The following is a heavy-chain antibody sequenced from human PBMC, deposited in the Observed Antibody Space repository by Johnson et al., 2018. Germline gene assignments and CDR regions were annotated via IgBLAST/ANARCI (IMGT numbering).Heavy chain of an antibody. CDR3: ASNYVGDSPTFWYFEL. V-gene: IGHV3-23*04. J-gene: IGHJ2*01. CDR1: GFTFDNYA. Sequence: EVQLVQSGGGIVRAGESLRLSCATSGFTFDNYAMTWVRQAPGKGLEWVSTISGSGRTPYYADSVKGRFTVPRDNSKNTLYLQIHSLRVEDTARYFCASNYVGDSPTFWYFELWGRGTQVTVSS. D-gene: IGHD4-11*01. CDR2: ISGSGRTP.